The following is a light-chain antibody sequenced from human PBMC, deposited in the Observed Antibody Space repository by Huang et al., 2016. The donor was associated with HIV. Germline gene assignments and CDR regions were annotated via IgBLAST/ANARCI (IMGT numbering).Light chain of an antibody. Sequence: DIQMTQTPPSLSASAGDRVTITCRTNQSIYSDLNWYQQKPGEAPKLLIHSEWTLQGGVPSRFSGCGSETDFALTSNSLQPEDLGTYYCQQTHSSARAFGQGTKVEIK. CDR2: SEW. CDR1: QSIYSD. CDR3: QQTHSSARA. J-gene: IGKJ1*01. V-gene: IGKV1-39*01.